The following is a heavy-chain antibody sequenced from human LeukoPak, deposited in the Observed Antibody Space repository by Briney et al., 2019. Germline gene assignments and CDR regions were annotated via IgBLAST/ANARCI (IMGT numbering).Heavy chain of an antibody. J-gene: IGHJ6*03. CDR3: ARVTLGGGYDYYMDV. D-gene: IGHD3-10*01. Sequence: PGGSLRLSCAASGFTFSSYDMNWVRQAPGKGLEWVSYISSSGRTVYYADSVKGRFTISRDNAKNSLYVQMNSLRAEDTAVYYCARVTLGGGYDYYMDVWGKGTTVTVSS. V-gene: IGHV3-48*03. CDR1: GFTFSSYD. CDR2: ISSSGRTV.